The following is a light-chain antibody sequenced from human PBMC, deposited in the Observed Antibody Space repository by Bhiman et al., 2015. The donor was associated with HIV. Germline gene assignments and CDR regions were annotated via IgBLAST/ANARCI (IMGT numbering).Light chain of an antibody. V-gene: IGLV2-14*01. Sequence: QSALTQPASVSGSPGQSITISCTGTSSDVGDYNYVSWYQQHPGNAPKVMIYDVSKRPSGVSNRFSGSKSANTASLTISGLQAEDEADYYCSSYASSSTLVFGGGTQLTVL. J-gene: IGLJ2*01. CDR2: DVS. CDR1: SSDVGDYNY. CDR3: SSYASSSTLV.